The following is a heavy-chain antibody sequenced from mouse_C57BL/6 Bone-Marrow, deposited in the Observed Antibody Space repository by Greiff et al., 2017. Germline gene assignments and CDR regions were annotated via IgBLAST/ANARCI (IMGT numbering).Heavy chain of an antibody. D-gene: IGHD1-1*01. CDR1: GYAFTNYL. Sequence: VQLQESGAELVRPGTSVKVSCKASGYAFTNYLIEWVKQRPGQGLEWIGVINPGSGGTNYNEKFKGKATLTADKSSSTAYMQLSSLTSEDSAVYFCARGRADYASSFDYWGQGTTLTVSA. CDR3: ARGRADYASSFDY. J-gene: IGHJ2*01. CDR2: INPGSGGT. V-gene: IGHV1-54*01.